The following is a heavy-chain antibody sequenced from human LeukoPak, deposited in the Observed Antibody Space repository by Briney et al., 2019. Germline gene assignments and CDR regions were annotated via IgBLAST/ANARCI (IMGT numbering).Heavy chain of an antibody. CDR1: GGSISSGGYY. J-gene: IGHJ4*02. D-gene: IGHD1-26*01. V-gene: IGHV4-31*03. CDR2: IYYSGST. Sequence: SETLSLTCTVSGGSISSGGYYWSWIRQHPGKGLEWIGYIYYSGSTYYNPSLKSRVTISVDTSKNQFSLKLSSVTAAGTAVYYCARDKSGKFDYWGQGTLVTVSS. CDR3: ARDKSGKFDY.